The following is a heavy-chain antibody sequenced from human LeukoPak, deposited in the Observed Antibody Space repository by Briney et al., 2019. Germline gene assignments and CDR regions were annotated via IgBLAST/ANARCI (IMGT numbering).Heavy chain of an antibody. CDR1: GLTFSSYW. CDR2: INSDGSST. D-gene: IGHD3-16*01. CDR3: ARTSGHFGYYFDY. J-gene: IGHJ4*02. Sequence: GGSLRLSCAASGLTFSSYWMHWVRHAPGEGLMWVSHINSDGSSTSYADSVKDRFTMSRDNAKNTLYLQMNSLRAEDTAVYYCARTSGHFGYYFDYWGQGTLVTVSS. V-gene: IGHV3-74*01.